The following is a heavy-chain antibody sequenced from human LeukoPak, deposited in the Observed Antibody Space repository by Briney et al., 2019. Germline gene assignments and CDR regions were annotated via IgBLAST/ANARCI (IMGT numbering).Heavy chain of an antibody. D-gene: IGHD6-13*01. J-gene: IGHJ5*02. CDR3: ARDHSAAAVPEDWFDP. V-gene: IGHV3-30*03. Sequence: GGSLRLSCAASGFTFSSYGMHWVRQAPGKGLEWVAVISYDGSNKYYADSVKGRFTISRDNSKNTLYLQMNSLRAEDTAVYYCARDHSAAAVPEDWFDPWGQGTLVTVSS. CDR2: ISYDGSNK. CDR1: GFTFSSYG.